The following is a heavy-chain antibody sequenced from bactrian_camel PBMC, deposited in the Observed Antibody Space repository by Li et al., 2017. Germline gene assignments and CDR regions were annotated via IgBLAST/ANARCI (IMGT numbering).Heavy chain of an antibody. V-gene: IGHV3S53*01. CDR2: IDSDGTT. D-gene: IGHD3*01. J-gene: IGHJ4*01. CDR1: EFIYQTSMC. Sequence: HVQLVESGGGSVQAGGSRRLSCTVSEFIYQTSMCMAWFRQAPGKEREVVAAIDSDGTTTYADSVKGRFTLSEDNAKNTLFLQMDNLKPEDTAMYFCARGFGRGNVDYCNPNFSGRGTQVTVS. CDR3: ARGFGRGNVDYCNPNF.